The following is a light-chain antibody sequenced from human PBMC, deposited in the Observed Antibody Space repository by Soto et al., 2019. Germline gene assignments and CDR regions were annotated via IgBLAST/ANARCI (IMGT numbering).Light chain of an antibody. Sequence: QSALTQPASVSGSPGQSITISCTGTSSDVGGYNYVSWYQHHPGKAPKLMIYEVSHRPSGVSYRFSGSKSGNTASLTISGLQGEYEADYYRSSYTNTRTLVFGTGTKLTVL. J-gene: IGLJ1*01. CDR2: EVS. CDR3: SSYTNTRTLV. CDR1: SSDVGGYNY. V-gene: IGLV2-14*01.